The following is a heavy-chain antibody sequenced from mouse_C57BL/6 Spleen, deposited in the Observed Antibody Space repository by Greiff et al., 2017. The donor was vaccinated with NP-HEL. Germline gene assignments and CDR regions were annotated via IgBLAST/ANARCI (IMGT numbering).Heavy chain of an antibody. CDR3: ARGGVYYSYWYFDV. CDR1: GYTFTSYW. Sequence: QVQLQQPGAELVRPGSSVKLSCKASGYTFTSYWMDWVKQRPGQGLEWIGNIYPSDSETHYNQKFKDKATLTVDKSSSTAYMQLSSLTSEDSAVYYCARGGVYYSYWYFDVWGTGTTVTVSS. CDR2: IYPSDSET. D-gene: IGHD2-12*01. V-gene: IGHV1-61*01. J-gene: IGHJ1*03.